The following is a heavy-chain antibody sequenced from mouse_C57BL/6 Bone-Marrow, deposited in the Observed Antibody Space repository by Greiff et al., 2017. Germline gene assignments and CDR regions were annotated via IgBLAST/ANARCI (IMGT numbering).Heavy chain of an antibody. CDR1: GYAFTSYL. J-gene: IGHJ2*01. CDR3: ARDYSGYVDY. Sequence: QVQLQQSGAELVRPGTSVKVSCTASGYAFTSYLIEWVKQRPGQGLEWIGVINPGSGGTNYNEKFKSKATLTADKSSSTAYMQLSSLTSEDSAVYFCARDYSGYVDYWGQGTTLTVSS. CDR2: INPGSGGT. D-gene: IGHD2-12*01. V-gene: IGHV1-54*01.